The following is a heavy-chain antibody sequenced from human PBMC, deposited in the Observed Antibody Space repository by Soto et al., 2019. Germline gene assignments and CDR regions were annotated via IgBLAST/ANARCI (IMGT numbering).Heavy chain of an antibody. J-gene: IGHJ5*02. D-gene: IGHD2-2*01. V-gene: IGHV4-59*01. Sequence: SETLSLTCTVSGGSISSYYWSWIRQPPGKGLEWIGYIYYIGSTNYNPSLKSRVTISVDTSKNQFSLKLSSVTAADTAVYYCARGLRRQLLNWFDTWGQGTLVTVSS. CDR1: GGSISSYY. CDR2: IYYIGST. CDR3: ARGLRRQLLNWFDT.